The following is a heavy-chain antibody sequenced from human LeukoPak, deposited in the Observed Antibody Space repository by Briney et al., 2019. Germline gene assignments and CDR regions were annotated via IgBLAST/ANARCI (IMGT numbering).Heavy chain of an antibody. J-gene: IGHJ4*02. CDR3: TSQYSSSWYQFDY. Sequence: SETLSLTCTVSGGSISSSSYYWGWIRQPPGKGLEWIGSIYYSGSTQYNPSLKSRVTISVDTSKNQFSLKLNSVTATDTAVYYCTSQYSSSWYQFDYWGQGTLVTVSS. D-gene: IGHD6-13*01. V-gene: IGHV4-39*01. CDR1: GGSISSSSYY. CDR2: IYYSGST.